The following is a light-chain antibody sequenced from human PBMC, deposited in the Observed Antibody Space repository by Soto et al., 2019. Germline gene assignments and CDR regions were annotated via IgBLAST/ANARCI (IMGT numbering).Light chain of an antibody. CDR2: AAS. CDR3: QHSYSTPLS. V-gene: IGKV1-39*01. Sequence: DIQMTQSPSSLSASVGDRVTITCRTSQSISSYLNWYKQKPGKAPKLLIYAASSLQSGVPTRFSGSRSRTDCTLTTSTLQSEDFATYDGQHSYSTPLSVGGGTKVEIK. CDR1: QSISSY. J-gene: IGKJ4*01.